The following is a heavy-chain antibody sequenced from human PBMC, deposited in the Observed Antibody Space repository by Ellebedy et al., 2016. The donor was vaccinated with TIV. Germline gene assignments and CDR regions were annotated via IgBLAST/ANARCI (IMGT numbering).Heavy chain of an antibody. CDR3: ARADYSSSFARYYFDY. CDR1: GYTFTSYY. J-gene: IGHJ4*02. Sequence: ASVKVSCKASGYTFTSYYITWVRQAPGQGLEWMGIINPSGGSTSYAQKLQGRVTMTRDTSTSTVYMELSSLRSEDTAVYYCARADYSSSFARYYFDYWGQGTLVTVSS. D-gene: IGHD6-6*01. CDR2: INPSGGST. V-gene: IGHV1-46*04.